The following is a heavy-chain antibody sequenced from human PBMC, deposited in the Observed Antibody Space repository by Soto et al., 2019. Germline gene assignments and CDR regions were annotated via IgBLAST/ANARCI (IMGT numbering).Heavy chain of an antibody. CDR3: ARAGVATIYPGNNWFDP. CDR2: IYYSGST. V-gene: IGHV4-30-4*01. D-gene: IGHD5-12*01. J-gene: IGHJ5*02. Sequence: QVQLQESGPGLVKPSQTLSLTCTVSGGSISSGDYYWSWIRQPPGKGLEGIGYIYYSGSTYYNPSLKSRVNISVDTSKNQFSLNLSSVTAADTAMYYCARAGVATIYPGNNWFDPWGQGTLVTVSS. CDR1: GGSISSGDYY.